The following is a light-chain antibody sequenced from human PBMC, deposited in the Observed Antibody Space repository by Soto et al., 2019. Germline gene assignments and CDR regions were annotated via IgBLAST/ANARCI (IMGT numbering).Light chain of an antibody. CDR3: CSYTDIALDVV. J-gene: IGLJ2*01. CDR2: DVT. V-gene: IGLV2-14*01. CDR1: SSDIDDYDY. Sequence: QSALTQPASVSGSPGQSITISCTGTSSDIDDYDYVSWYQHLPGKAPKLLIFDVTHRPSGVSDRFSGSKSGNTASLTISGVRPEAEADYYCCSYTDIALDVVFGGGTKLTVL.